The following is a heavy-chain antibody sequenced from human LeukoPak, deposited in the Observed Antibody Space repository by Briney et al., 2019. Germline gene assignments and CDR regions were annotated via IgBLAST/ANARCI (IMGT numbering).Heavy chain of an antibody. CDR1: GFTFSSYG. CDR3: ARDGGGDYFDY. V-gene: IGHV3-21*01. J-gene: IGHJ4*02. CDR2: ISSSSSYI. D-gene: IGHD2-21*01. Sequence: GGSLRLSCAASGFTFSSYGIHWVRQAPGKGLEWVSSISSSSSYIYYADSVKGRFTISRDNAKNSLYLQMNSLRAEDTAVYYCARDGGGDYFDYWGQGTLVTVSS.